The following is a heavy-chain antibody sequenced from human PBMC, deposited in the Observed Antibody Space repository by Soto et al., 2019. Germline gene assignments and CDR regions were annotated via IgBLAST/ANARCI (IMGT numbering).Heavy chain of an antibody. Sequence: QVQLVQSGAEVKKPGSSVKFSCTASGYTFTSYGISWVRQAPGQGLEWMGWISAYNGNTNYAQKLQGRVTMTTDTSTSTAYMELRSLRSDDTAVYYCARGHYSSGGYPTVGYFDYWGQGTLVTVSS. CDR2: ISAYNGNT. V-gene: IGHV1-18*01. CDR3: ARGHYSSGGYPTVGYFDY. D-gene: IGHD6-19*01. J-gene: IGHJ4*02. CDR1: GYTFTSYG.